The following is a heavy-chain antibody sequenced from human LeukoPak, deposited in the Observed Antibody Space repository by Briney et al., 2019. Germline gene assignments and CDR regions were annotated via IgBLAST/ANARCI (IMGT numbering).Heavy chain of an antibody. CDR3: ARDRTAAGTSDAFDI. J-gene: IGHJ3*02. Sequence: GGSLRLSCAASGFTFSNYAMHWVRQAPGKGLEWVAVISYDGSNKYYADSVKGRFTISRDNSKNTLYLQMNSLRAEDTAVYYCARDRTAAGTSDAFDIWGQGTMVTVSS. CDR1: GFTFSNYA. V-gene: IGHV3-30*04. D-gene: IGHD6-13*01. CDR2: ISYDGSNK.